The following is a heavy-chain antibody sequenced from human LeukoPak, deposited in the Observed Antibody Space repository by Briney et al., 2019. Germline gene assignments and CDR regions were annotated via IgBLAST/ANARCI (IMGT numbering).Heavy chain of an antibody. CDR3: TGGALDY. CDR1: GFTFSDYW. Sequence: GGSLRLSCAASGFTFSDYWMSWVRQAPGQGLEWAAKINQDGREQHFVDSVKGRFTISRDNAKNSLFLQMDSLRAEDTAVYYCTGGALDYWGQGALVTVSS. CDR2: INQDGREQ. V-gene: IGHV3-7*04. J-gene: IGHJ4*02.